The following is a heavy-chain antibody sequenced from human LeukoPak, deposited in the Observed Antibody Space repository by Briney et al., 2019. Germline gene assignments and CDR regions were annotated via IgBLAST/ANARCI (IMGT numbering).Heavy chain of an antibody. D-gene: IGHD1-26*01. J-gene: IGHJ3*02. CDR2: IYHSGST. CDR3: ARRGRTSLGAFDI. Sequence: PSETLSLTCAVSGYSISSGYYWGWIRQPPGKGLEWIGSIYHSGSTYYNPSLKSRVTISVDTSKNQFSLKLSSVTAADTAVYYCARRGRTSLGAFDIWGQGTMVTVSS. CDR1: GYSISSGYY. V-gene: IGHV4-38-2*01.